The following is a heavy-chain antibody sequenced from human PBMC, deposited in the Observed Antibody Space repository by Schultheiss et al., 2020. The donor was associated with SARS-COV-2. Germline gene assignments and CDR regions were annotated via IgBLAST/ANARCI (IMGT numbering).Heavy chain of an antibody. CDR2: ISYDGSNK. CDR1: GFTFSSYA. Sequence: GESLKISCAASGFTFSSYAMHWVRQAPGKGLEWVAVISYDGSNKYYADSVKGRFTISRDNSKNTLYLQMNSLRAEDTAASYCAEVRLHIVLMVIYCYYDMDVCGQGTTVTVSS. J-gene: IGHJ6*02. V-gene: IGHV3-30-3*02. D-gene: IGHD2-8*01. CDR3: AEVRLHIVLMVIYCYYDMDV.